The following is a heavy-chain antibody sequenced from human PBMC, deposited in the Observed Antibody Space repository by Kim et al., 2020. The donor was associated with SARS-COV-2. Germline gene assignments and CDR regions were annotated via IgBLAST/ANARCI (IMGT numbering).Heavy chain of an antibody. D-gene: IGHD3-10*01. CDR3: ARGGSGSYPYYFDY. CDR1: GYTFTNYW. CDR2: IYPGDSDT. J-gene: IGHJ4*02. Sequence: GESLKISCKGSGYTFTNYWIGWVRQMPGKDLDWMGFIYPGDSDTRYSPSFQGQVTISADKFISTAFLQWSSLKASDTAMYYCARGGSGSYPYYFDYWGQGTLVTVSS. V-gene: IGHV5-51*01.